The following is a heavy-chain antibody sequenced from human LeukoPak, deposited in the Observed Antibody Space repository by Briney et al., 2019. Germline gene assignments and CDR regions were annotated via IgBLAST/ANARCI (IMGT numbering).Heavy chain of an antibody. CDR3: ARDAPYCSSTSCPPGY. CDR2: IYHSGST. CDR1: GGSISSSNW. Sequence: PSGTLSLTCAVSGGSISSSNWWSWVRQPPGKGLEWIGEIYHSGSTNYNPSLKSRVTISVDKSKNQSSLKLSSVTAADTAVYYCARDAPYCSSTSCPPGYWGQGTLVTVSS. J-gene: IGHJ4*02. D-gene: IGHD2-2*01. V-gene: IGHV4-4*02.